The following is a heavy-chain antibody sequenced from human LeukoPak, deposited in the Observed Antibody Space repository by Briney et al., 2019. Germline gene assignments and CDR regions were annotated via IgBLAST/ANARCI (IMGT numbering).Heavy chain of an antibody. CDR3: AKDSVPYYYGSGSYPDY. D-gene: IGHD3-10*01. V-gene: IGHV3-53*01. Sequence: GGSLRLSCAVSGFTFSGNHVTWVRQAPGKGLAWVSTIYNTGTTNYADSVKGRFTISRDNSKNTLYLQMNSLTAEDTAVYYCAKDSVPYYYGSGSYPDYWGQGTLVTVSS. CDR1: GFTFSGNH. CDR2: IYNTGTT. J-gene: IGHJ4*02.